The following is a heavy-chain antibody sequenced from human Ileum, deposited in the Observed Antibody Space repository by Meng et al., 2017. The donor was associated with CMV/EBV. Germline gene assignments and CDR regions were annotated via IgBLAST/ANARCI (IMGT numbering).Heavy chain of an antibody. Sequence: LAPGKGLEWVANINEYGSEKYYVDSVKGRFTISRDFAKNLLYLQLSSLRAEDTAVYYCARGNPMTTVTTVRGSYYYYSMDVWGRGTTVTVSS. V-gene: IGHV3-7*04. J-gene: IGHJ6*03. CDR2: INEYGSEK. D-gene: IGHD4-17*01. CDR3: ARGNPMTTVTTVRGSYYYYSMDV.